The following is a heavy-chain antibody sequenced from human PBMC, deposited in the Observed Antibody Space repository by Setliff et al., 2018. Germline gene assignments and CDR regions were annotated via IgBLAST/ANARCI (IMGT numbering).Heavy chain of an antibody. J-gene: IGHJ3*01. CDR2: VYYDGRT. CDR1: GASVTNVNYY. CDR3: ARIAYFDFWRGYGVGAFDL. V-gene: IGHV4-39*01. Sequence: SETLSLTCSVSGASVTNVNYYWGWIRQPPGKGLEWIASVYYDGRTYYNPSFKSRLTMSVDKSRNQFSLKWTSVTAADTAVFYCARIAYFDFWRGYGVGAFDLWGHGTMVTVSS. D-gene: IGHD3-3*01.